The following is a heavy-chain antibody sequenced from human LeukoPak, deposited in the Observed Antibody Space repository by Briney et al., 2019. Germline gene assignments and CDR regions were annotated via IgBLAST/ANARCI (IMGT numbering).Heavy chain of an antibody. CDR1: GYPFSDYY. V-gene: IGHV1-69-2*01. Sequence: ASVKASCKASGYPFSDYYIHWLQQAPGKGLEWMGRIDPADGETTYAENFQGRVTFTADTSTYTIYMELNSLTLADRAVYFCARDHEERGPYLDLWGQGTQVIVSS. D-gene: IGHD3-10*01. CDR3: ARDHEERGPYLDL. CDR2: IDPADGET. J-gene: IGHJ4*02.